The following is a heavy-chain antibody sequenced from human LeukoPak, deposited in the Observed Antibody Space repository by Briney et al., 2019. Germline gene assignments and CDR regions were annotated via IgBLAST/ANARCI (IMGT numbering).Heavy chain of an antibody. J-gene: IGHJ4*02. CDR3: ARDFLPYYYDSSGYRLGSY. Sequence: GRSLRLSCAASGFTFDDYAMHWVRQAPGKGLEWVSGISWNSGSIGYADSVKGRFTISRDNAKNSLYLQMNSLRAEDTAVYYCARDFLPYYYDSSGYRLGSYWGQGTLVTVSS. D-gene: IGHD3-22*01. V-gene: IGHV3-9*01. CDR2: ISWNSGSI. CDR1: GFTFDDYA.